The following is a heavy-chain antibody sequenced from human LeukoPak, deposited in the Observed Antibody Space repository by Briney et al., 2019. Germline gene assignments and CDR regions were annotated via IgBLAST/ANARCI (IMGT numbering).Heavy chain of an antibody. Sequence: GGSLRLSCAASGFTFSNYAMSWVRQAPGKGLEWVSPISGSGGSTYYADSVKGRFTISRDNSKNTLYPQMNSLRAEDTAVYYCAKVGAVAGTWVFDYWGQGTLVTVSS. J-gene: IGHJ4*02. CDR1: GFTFSNYA. D-gene: IGHD6-19*01. CDR3: AKVGAVAGTWVFDY. CDR2: ISGSGGST. V-gene: IGHV3-23*01.